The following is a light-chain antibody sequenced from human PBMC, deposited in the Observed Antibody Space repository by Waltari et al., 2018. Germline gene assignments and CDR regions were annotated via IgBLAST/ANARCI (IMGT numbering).Light chain of an antibody. CDR1: GSNIRAGYD. CDR2: GST. J-gene: IGLJ3*02. V-gene: IGLV1-40*01. CDR3: QSYDTSLSVV. Sequence: QSVLTQPPSVSGAPGQRVTISCTGIGSNIRAGYDVHWYQQLPRAAPNLLIYGSTSRPLGVPARFFGSTSGTSASLAITGLQAEDEADYYCQSYDTSLSVVFGGGTKLTVL.